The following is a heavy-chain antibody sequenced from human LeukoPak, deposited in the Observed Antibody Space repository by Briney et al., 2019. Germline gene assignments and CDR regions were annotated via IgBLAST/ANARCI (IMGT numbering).Heavy chain of an antibody. J-gene: IGHJ4*02. CDR1: GFTFSSYA. CDR2: ISVSGAST. Sequence: GGSLRLSCAASGFTFSSYAMTWVRQAPGKGLEWVSTISVSGASTYYADSVKGRFTISRENSKNTLYLQMNTLRAEDTATYYCAKGQERTRIAARPSALDFWGQGTLVTVSS. V-gene: IGHV3-23*01. CDR3: AKGQERTRIAARPSALDF. D-gene: IGHD6-6*01.